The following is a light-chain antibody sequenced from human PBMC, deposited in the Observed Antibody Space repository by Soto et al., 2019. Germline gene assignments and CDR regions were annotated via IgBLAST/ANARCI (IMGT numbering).Light chain of an antibody. Sequence: VMTQSPGTLSESPGERATLSCRASQSVSTNLAWYQQKPGQAPRLLIYGASTRATGIPARFSGSGSGTEFTLTISSLQSEDFAVYYCQQFHNWPPITFGQGTRLEIK. V-gene: IGKV3-15*01. CDR1: QSVSTN. CDR2: GAS. J-gene: IGKJ5*01. CDR3: QQFHNWPPIT.